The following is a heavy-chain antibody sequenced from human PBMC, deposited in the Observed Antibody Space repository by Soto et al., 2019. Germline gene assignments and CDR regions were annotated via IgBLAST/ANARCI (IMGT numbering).Heavy chain of an antibody. CDR1: GYTFTSYG. CDR2: ISAYNGNT. Sequence: SSVKVSCKASGYTFTSYGISWVRQAPGQGLEWMGWISAYNGNTNYAQKLQGRVTMTTDTSTSTAYMELRSLRSDDTAVYDCARDLKYSGFDLNGNYYYGMDLWGQGTTGTVSS. CDR3: ARDLKYSGFDLNGNYYYGMDL. D-gene: IGHD5-12*01. J-gene: IGHJ6*02. V-gene: IGHV1-18*04.